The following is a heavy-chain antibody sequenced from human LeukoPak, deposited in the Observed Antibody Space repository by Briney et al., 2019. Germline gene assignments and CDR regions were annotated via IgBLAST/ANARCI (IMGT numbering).Heavy chain of an antibody. D-gene: IGHD3-16*01. V-gene: IGHV1-2*02. CDR3: AREGDYVWGSYDY. CDR1: GYTFTGYY. CDR2: INPNSGGT. J-gene: IGHJ4*02. Sequence: EASVKVSCKASGYTFTGYYMHWVRQAPGQGLEWMGWINPNSGGTKYAQKFQGRVTMTRDTSISTAYMELSRLRSDDTAVYYCAREGDYVWGSYDYWGQGTLVTVSS.